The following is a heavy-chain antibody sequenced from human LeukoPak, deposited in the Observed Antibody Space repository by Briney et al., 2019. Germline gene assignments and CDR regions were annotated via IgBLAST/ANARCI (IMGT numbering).Heavy chain of an antibody. V-gene: IGHV3-11*01. CDR3: ARDGRYCSSTSCYTGKNNYYYGMDV. CDR2: ISSSGSTI. CDR1: GFTFSDYY. D-gene: IGHD2-2*02. Sequence: PGGSLRLSCAASGFTFSDYYMSWIRQAPGKGLEWVSYISSSGSTIYYADSVKGRFTISGDNAKNSLYLQMNSLRAEDTAVYYCARDGRYCSSTSCYTGKNNYYYGMDVWGQGTTVTVSS. J-gene: IGHJ6*02.